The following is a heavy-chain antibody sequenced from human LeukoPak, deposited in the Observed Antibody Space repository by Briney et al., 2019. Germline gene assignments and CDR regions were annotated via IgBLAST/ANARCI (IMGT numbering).Heavy chain of an antibody. CDR3: ARYNYDFWSGYSKWFDP. CDR1: GGSISSSY. V-gene: IGHV4-59*01. CDR2: IYYSGST. D-gene: IGHD3-3*01. Sequence: SETLSLTCTVSGGSISSSYWSWIRQPPGKGLEWIGSIYYSGSTNYNPSLKSRVTISVDTSKNQFSLKLSSVTAVDTAVYYCARYNYDFWSGYSKWFDPWGQGTLVTVSS. J-gene: IGHJ5*02.